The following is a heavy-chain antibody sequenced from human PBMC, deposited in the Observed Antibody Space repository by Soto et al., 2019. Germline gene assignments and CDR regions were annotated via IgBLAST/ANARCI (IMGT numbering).Heavy chain of an antibody. CDR3: ARGSGKRYSSSWYYFDY. J-gene: IGHJ4*02. V-gene: IGHV4-34*01. CDR2: INHSGST. CDR1: GGSFSGYY. Sequence: PSETLSLTCAVYGGSFSGYYWSWIRQPPGKGLEWIGEINHSGSTNYNPSLKSRVTISVDTSKNQFSLKLSSVTAADTAVYYCARGSGKRYSSSWYYFDYWGQGTLVT. D-gene: IGHD6-13*01.